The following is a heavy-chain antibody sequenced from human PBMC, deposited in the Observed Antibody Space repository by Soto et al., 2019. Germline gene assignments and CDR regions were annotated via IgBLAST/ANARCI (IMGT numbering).Heavy chain of an antibody. D-gene: IGHD3-10*01. CDR1: GYTFTSYA. CDR3: ARGGPMVRDNYFDY. Sequence: ASVKVSCKASGYTFTSYAMHWVRQAPGQRLEWMGIINASNGSTRYAQKFQGRVTMTRDTSTSTVYMELSSLRSEDTAVYYCARGGPMVRDNYFDYWGQGTLVTVPQ. V-gene: IGHV1-46*03. CDR2: INASNGST. J-gene: IGHJ4*02.